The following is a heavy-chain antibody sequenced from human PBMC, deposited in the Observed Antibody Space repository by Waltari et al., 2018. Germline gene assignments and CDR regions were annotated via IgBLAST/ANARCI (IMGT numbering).Heavy chain of an antibody. CDR1: GYSISSGYY. CDR2: IYHSGST. Sequence: QVKLQESGPGLVKPSETLSLTCAVSGYSISSGYYCGWIRHPPGKGLEWIGSIYHSGSTYYNPSLKSRVTISVYTSKNQFSLKLSSVTAADTAVYYCARAGVGYCSGGSCNDFDYWGQGTLVTVSS. CDR3: ARAGVGYCSGGSCNDFDY. D-gene: IGHD2-15*01. V-gene: IGHV4-38-2*01. J-gene: IGHJ4*02.